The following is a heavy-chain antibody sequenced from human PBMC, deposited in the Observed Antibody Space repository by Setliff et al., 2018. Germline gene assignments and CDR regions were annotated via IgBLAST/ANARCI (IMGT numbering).Heavy chain of an antibody. CDR2: ISSTSGTI. V-gene: IGHV3-48*01. D-gene: IGHD2-21*02. CDR1: GFTFSSHS. J-gene: IGHJ6*03. CDR3: AKSGGDHCCPLYQYYMDV. Sequence: GGSLRLSCAGSGFTFSSHSMNWVRQAPGKGLEWISYISSTSGTIYYADSVKGRFTISRDNARNSLYLQMNRLSPEDTAVYYCAKSGGDHCCPLYQYYMDVWGKGTTVTVSS.